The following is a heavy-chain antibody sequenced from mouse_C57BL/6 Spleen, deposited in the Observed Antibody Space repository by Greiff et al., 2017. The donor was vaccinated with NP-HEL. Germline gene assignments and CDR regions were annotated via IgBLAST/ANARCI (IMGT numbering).Heavy chain of an antibody. Sequence: VQLQQSGAELVKPGASVKLSCKASGYTFTSYWMHWVKQRPGQGLEWIGMIHPNSGSTNYNEKFKSKATLTVDKSSSTAYMQLSSLTSEDAAVYYCARRDYDPMDYWGQGTSVTVSS. CDR3: ARRDYDPMDY. D-gene: IGHD2-4*01. V-gene: IGHV1-64*01. J-gene: IGHJ4*01. CDR2: IHPNSGST. CDR1: GYTFTSYW.